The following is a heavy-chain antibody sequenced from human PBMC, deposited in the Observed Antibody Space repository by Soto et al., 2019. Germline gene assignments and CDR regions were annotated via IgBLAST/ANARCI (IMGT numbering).Heavy chain of an antibody. J-gene: IGHJ4*02. CDR2: ISGSGGST. D-gene: IGHD2-15*01. Sequence: PGGSLRLSCAASGFTFSSYAMSWVRQAPGKGLEWVSAISGSGGSTYYADSVKGRFTISRDNSKNTLYLQMNSLRAEDTAVYYCAKNTRGVPHSHAARPHFDYWGQGTLVTVSS. CDR1: GFTFSSYA. CDR3: AKNTRGVPHSHAARPHFDY. V-gene: IGHV3-23*01.